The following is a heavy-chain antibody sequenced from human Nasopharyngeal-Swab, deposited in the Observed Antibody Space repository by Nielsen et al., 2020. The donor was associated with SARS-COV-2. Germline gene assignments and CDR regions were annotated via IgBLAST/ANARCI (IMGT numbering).Heavy chain of an antibody. J-gene: IGHJ4*02. Sequence: WIRQPPGKGLVWVSRINSDGSSTSYADSVKGRFTISRDNAKNSLYLQMNSLRAEDTAVYYCVRGSRGSYSYWGQGTLVTVSS. CDR2: INSDGSST. CDR3: VRGSRGSYSY. V-gene: IGHV3-74*01. D-gene: IGHD1-26*01.